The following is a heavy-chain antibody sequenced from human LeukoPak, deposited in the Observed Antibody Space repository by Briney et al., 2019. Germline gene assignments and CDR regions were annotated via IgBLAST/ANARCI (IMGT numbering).Heavy chain of an antibody. Sequence: SETLSLTCAVYGGSFSGYYWSWIRQPPGKGLEWIGEINHSGSTNYNPSLKSRVTISVDTSKNQFSLKLSSVTAADTAVYYCARGLWFGERQEFNWFDPWGQGTLVTVSS. D-gene: IGHD3-10*01. V-gene: IGHV4-34*01. CDR2: INHSGST. CDR1: GGSFSGYY. CDR3: ARGLWFGERQEFNWFDP. J-gene: IGHJ5*02.